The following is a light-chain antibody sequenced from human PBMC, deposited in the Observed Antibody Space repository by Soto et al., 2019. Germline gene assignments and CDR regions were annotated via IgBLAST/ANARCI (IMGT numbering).Light chain of an antibody. Sequence: DIQRTQSPSSLSSSVGDRVTLTCRASQSISTYLNWYQQKPGKAPKLLSYAASTLQSGVPSRFSGSGSGTDFTLTISSLQPEDCEIYFCQQANSFPITFGQGTRLEIK. CDR3: QQANSFPIT. J-gene: IGKJ5*01. CDR2: AAS. CDR1: QSISTY. V-gene: IGKV1-39*01.